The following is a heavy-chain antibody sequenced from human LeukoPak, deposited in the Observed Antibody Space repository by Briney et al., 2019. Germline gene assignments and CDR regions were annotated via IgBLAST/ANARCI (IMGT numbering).Heavy chain of an antibody. Sequence: GGSLRLSCAASGFTFSSYSMNWVRQAPGKGLELVSYISISSSGYIYYADSVKGRFTISRDNAKNSLYLQMNSLRAEDTAVYYCASSRYEGGTFDIWGQGTLATVSS. CDR2: ISISSSGYI. CDR3: ASSRYEGGTFDI. V-gene: IGHV3-21*01. D-gene: IGHD3-16*01. CDR1: GFTFSSYS. J-gene: IGHJ3*02.